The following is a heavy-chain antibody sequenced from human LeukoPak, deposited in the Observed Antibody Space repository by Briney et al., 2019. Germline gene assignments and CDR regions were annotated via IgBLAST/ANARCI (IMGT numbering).Heavy chain of an antibody. V-gene: IGHV4-61*01. CDR1: GASLTRPTYY. Sequence: SETLSLTCSVSGASLTRPTYYQWSWIRQPPGKGLELIGSLFSTGSATLNPSLKSRVTMSLDTSKSQFSLKLSSVSAEDSAVYYCARFKSGGFSYFDSWGQGTLVAVSS. J-gene: IGHJ4*02. CDR2: LFSTGSA. CDR3: ARFKSGGFSYFDS. D-gene: IGHD3-3*01.